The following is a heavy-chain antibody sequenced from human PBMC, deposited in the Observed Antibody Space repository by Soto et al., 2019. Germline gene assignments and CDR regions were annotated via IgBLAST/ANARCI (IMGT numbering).Heavy chain of an antibody. J-gene: IGHJ5*02. D-gene: IGHD3-9*01. V-gene: IGHV1-3*01. CDR3: ARESRRYFDWSSSQRDWFDP. CDR2: INAGNGNT. Sequence: QVQLVQSGAEVKKPGASVKVSCKASGYTFISYAMHWVRQAPGQRLEWMGWINAGNGNTKYSQKFQGRVTITRDTSASTAYMELSSLRSEDTAVYYCARESRRYFDWSSSQRDWFDPWGQGTLVTVSS. CDR1: GYTFISYA.